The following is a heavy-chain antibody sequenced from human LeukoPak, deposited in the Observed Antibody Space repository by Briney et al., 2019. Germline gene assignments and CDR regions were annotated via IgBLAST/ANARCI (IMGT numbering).Heavy chain of an antibody. CDR3: ARDRVYATAV. D-gene: IGHD2-8*01. CDR1: GGSLNSSY. CDR2: IQGGGNI. V-gene: IGHV3-53*01. J-gene: IGHJ6*02. Sequence: PSETLSLTCTDSGGSLNSSYWRCIWQPPGKGLEWVSIIQGGGNIYYADSVKGRITVSRDNSKNTVYLQMNSLRAEDTAVYYCARDRVYATAVWGQGTTVTVSS.